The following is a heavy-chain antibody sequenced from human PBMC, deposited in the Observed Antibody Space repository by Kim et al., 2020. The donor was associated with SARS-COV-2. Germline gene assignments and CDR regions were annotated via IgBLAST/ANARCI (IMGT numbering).Heavy chain of an antibody. CDR3: ARDRRLGREQWLVLGWFDP. D-gene: IGHD6-19*01. Sequence: GGSLRLSCAASGFTFSSYSMNWVRQAPGKGLEWVSYISSSSSTIYYADSVKGRFTISRDNAKNSLYLQMNSLRDEDTAVYYCARDRRLGREQWLVLGWFDPWGQGTLVTVSS. CDR1: GFTFSSYS. CDR2: ISSSSSTI. V-gene: IGHV3-48*02. J-gene: IGHJ5*02.